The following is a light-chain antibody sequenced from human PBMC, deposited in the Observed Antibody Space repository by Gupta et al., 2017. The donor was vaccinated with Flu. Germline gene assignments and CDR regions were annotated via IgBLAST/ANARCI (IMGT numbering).Light chain of an antibody. J-gene: IGKJ1*01. V-gene: IGKV1-5*03. CDR1: QTISTW. CDR3: QRYNGYSPRT. CDR2: RAS. Sequence: STLSASVGDRVTITCRASQTISTWLAWYQQKPGKAPQLLIYRASSLQSGVPSRFSGSGSGTDFTLTITNLQPEDFATYYCQRYNGYSPRTFGQGTKVEVK.